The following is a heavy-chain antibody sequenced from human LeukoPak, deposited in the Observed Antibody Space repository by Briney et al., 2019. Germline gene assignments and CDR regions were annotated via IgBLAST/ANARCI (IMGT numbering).Heavy chain of an antibody. CDR3: ASSLVGATPYYFDY. CDR1: GGSFSGYY. CDR2: INHSGST. V-gene: IGHV4-34*01. J-gene: IGHJ4*02. D-gene: IGHD1-26*01. Sequence: SETLSLTRAVYGGSFSGYYWSWIRQPPGKGLEWIGEINHSGSTNYNPSLKSRVTISVDTSKNQFSLKLSSVTAADTAVYYCASSLVGATPYYFDYWGQGTLVTVSS.